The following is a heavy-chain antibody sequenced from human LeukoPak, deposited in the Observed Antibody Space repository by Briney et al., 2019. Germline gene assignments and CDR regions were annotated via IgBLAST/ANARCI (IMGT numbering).Heavy chain of an antibody. Sequence: GGSLRLSCAASGFTFSSYAMHWVRQAPGKGLEWVAVISYDGSNKYYADSVKGRLTISRDNSKNTLYLQMNSLRAEDTAVYYCARVMTTTYFPYYYYGMDVWGQGTTVTVSS. V-gene: IGHV3-30-3*01. CDR2: ISYDGSNK. CDR1: GFTFSSYA. J-gene: IGHJ6*02. D-gene: IGHD4-17*01. CDR3: ARVMTTTYFPYYYYGMDV.